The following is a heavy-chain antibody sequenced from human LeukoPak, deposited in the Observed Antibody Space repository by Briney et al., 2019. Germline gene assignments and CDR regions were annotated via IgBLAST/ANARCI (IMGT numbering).Heavy chain of an antibody. CDR3: ARDGYDFWSGYYTLDY. CDR1: GYTFTSYG. V-gene: IGHV1-18*01. J-gene: IGHJ4*02. Sequence: GASVKVPCKASGYTFTSYGISWVRQAPGQGLEWMGWISAYNGNTNYAQKLQGRVTMTTDTSTSTAYMELRSLRSDDTAVYYCARDGYDFWSGYYTLDYWGQGTLVTVSS. D-gene: IGHD3-3*01. CDR2: ISAYNGNT.